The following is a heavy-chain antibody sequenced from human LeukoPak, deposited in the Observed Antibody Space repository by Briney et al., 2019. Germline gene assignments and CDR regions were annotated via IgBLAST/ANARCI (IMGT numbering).Heavy chain of an antibody. V-gene: IGHV1-18*01. CDR2: ISAYNGNT. CDR3: ARVVWVGLRLDAFDI. D-gene: IGHD2-8*01. J-gene: IGHJ3*02. Sequence: ASVTVSCKASGYTFTSYGISWVRQAPGQGLEWMGWISAYNGNTNYAQKLQGRVTMTTDTSTSTAYMELRSLRSDDTAVYYCARVVWVGLRLDAFDIWGQGTMVTVSS. CDR1: GYTFTSYG.